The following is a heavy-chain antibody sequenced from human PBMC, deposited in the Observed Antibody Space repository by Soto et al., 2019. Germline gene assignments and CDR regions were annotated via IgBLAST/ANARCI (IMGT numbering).Heavy chain of an antibody. CDR1: GFTSSSYG. CDR2: IWYDGSNK. J-gene: IGHJ3*02. Sequence: PGGSLRLSCAASGFTSSSYGMHWVRQAPGKGLEWVAVIWYDGSNKYYADSVKGRFTISRDNSKNTLYLQMNSLRAEDTAVYYCARDLSSSPHDAFDIWGQGTMVTVSS. CDR3: ARDLSSSPHDAFDI. D-gene: IGHD6-13*01. V-gene: IGHV3-33*01.